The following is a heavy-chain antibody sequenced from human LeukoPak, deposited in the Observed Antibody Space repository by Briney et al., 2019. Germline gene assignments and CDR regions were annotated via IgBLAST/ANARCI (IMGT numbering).Heavy chain of an antibody. D-gene: IGHD4-4*01. CDR3: AKPTGGSKTTYFYYFYAFDV. V-gene: IGHV3-9*01. CDR1: GFIFDDYT. Sequence: GGSLRLSCEASGFIFDDYTMHWVRQAPGKGLEWVSGINWNSGSIGYADSVKGRFTISRDNAKNSLYLQMNSLRGEDTALYYCAKPTGGSKTTYFYYFYAFDVWGHGTTVTVSS. J-gene: IGHJ6*02. CDR2: INWNSGSI.